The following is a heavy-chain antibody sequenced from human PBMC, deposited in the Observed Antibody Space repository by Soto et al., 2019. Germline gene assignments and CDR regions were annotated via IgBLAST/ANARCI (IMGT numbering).Heavy chain of an antibody. CDR3: ARERVSGFDI. CDR2: MNPNSGNT. J-gene: IGHJ3*02. V-gene: IGHV1-8*01. D-gene: IGHD1-26*01. Sequence: ASLKVSCKASGGTFTSYDINWVRQATGQGLEWMGWMNPNSGNTAYAQKFQGRVTMTRNTSISTAYMELSSLRSEDTAVYYCARERVSGFDIWGPGTMVTVSS. CDR1: GGTFTSYD.